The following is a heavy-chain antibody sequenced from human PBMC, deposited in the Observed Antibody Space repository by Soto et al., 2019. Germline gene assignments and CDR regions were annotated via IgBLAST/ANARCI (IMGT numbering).Heavy chain of an antibody. CDR1: GDSFKRYA. Sequence: SVKVSCKASGDSFKRYAIFWLRQAPGQGLEYMGGIIPIFRTTYYAQKFQGRVTITADESTTTAYLELNSLRAEDTAVYYCARDTGPNGYNYYYFGMDVWGQGTTVTVSS. CDR2: IIPIFRTT. D-gene: IGHD5-18*01. CDR3: ARDTGPNGYNYYYFGMDV. V-gene: IGHV1-69*13. J-gene: IGHJ6*02.